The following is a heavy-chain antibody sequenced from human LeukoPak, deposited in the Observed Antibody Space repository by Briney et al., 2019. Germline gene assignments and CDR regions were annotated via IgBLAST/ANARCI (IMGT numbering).Heavy chain of an antibody. J-gene: IGHJ4*02. D-gene: IGHD1-26*01. Sequence: GGSLRLSCAASGFIFSSYAMSWVRPAGGRGLEWVSTLSGSGSRTYYADCVKGRFTISRDNSKNALYLQMNSLRAEDTAVYYCARARSQVGNYYFFDYWGPGTLVTVSS. CDR3: ARARSQVGNYYFFDY. CDR1: GFIFSSYA. V-gene: IGHV3-23*01. CDR2: LSGSGSRT.